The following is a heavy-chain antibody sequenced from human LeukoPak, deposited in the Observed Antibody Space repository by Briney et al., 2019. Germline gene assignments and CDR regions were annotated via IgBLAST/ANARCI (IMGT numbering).Heavy chain of an antibody. Sequence: ASVKVSCKASGYTFTGYYMHWVRQAPGQGLEWMGRINPNSGGTNYAQKFQGRVTMTRDTSISTAYMELSRLRSDDTAAYYCASLGYCSGGSCHSGDYWGQGTLVTVSS. J-gene: IGHJ4*02. CDR3: ASLGYCSGGSCHSGDY. CDR2: INPNSGGT. D-gene: IGHD2-15*01. V-gene: IGHV1-2*06. CDR1: GYTFTGYY.